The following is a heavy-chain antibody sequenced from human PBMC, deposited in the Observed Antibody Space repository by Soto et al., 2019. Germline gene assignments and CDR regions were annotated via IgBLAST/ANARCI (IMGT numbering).Heavy chain of an antibody. CDR3: ARVGGVAARTFDY. Sequence: PSETLTLTCTVSGGSINDFYWRWIRQPPGKGLVWIAYIYCSGSTDSTPSLQGRVTISVDTSKNQFSLTLRSVTAADTAVYYCARVGGVAARTFDYWGQGTLVTVS. D-gene: IGHD6-6*01. CDR1: GGSINDFY. J-gene: IGHJ4*02. V-gene: IGHV4-59*01. CDR2: IYCSGST.